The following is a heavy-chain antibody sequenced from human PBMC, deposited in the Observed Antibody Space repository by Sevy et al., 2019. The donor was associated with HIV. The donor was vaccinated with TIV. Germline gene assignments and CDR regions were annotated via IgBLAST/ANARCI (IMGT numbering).Heavy chain of an antibody. D-gene: IGHD5-12*01. CDR1: GFTFSTYS. CDR3: ARDSGYTGYD. V-gene: IGHV3-21*01. CDR2: ISRSSTYI. Sequence: GGSLRLSCATSGFTFSTYSMNWVRQAPGKGLEWVSSISRSSTYIYYTDSVKGRFTLSRDNAGNSLHLQMNSLRVDDTAVYYCARDSGYTGYDWGQGTLVTVSS. J-gene: IGHJ4*02.